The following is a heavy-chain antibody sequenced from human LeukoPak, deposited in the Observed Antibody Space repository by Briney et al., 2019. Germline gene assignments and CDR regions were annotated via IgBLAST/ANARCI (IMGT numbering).Heavy chain of an antibody. Sequence: GGSLRLSCAASGFTFSSYAMSWVRQAPGKGLEWVSAISGSDGSTYYADSVKGRFTISRDNSKNTLYLQMNSLRAEDTAVYYCAKEPLSGYYYDSGDYWGRGTLVTVSS. CDR3: AKEPLSGYYYDSGDY. CDR2: ISGSDGST. CDR1: GFTFSSYA. D-gene: IGHD3-22*01. J-gene: IGHJ4*02. V-gene: IGHV3-23*01.